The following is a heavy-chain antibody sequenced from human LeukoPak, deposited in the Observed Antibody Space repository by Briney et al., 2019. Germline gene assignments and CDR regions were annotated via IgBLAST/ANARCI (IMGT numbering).Heavy chain of an antibody. CDR1: GFTFDDYT. CDR2: ISWDGGST. J-gene: IGHJ6*03. CDR3: AKDADYGDYGYMDV. V-gene: IGHV3-43*01. Sequence: GGSLRLSCAASGFTFDDYTMHWVRQAPGKGLEWVSLISWDGGSTYYADSVKGRFTISRDNSKNSLYLQMNSLRTEDTALYYCAKDADYGDYGYMDVWGKGTTVTISS. D-gene: IGHD4-17*01.